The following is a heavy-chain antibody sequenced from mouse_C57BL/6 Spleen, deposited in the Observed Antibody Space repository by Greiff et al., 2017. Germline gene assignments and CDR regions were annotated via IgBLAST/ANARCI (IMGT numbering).Heavy chain of an antibody. CDR1: GFTFSSYA. J-gene: IGHJ2*01. D-gene: IGHD2-3*01. CDR3: TRNDGYYPYYFGY. Sequence: EVKLMESGAGLVKPGGSLKLSCAASGFTFSSYAMSWVRQTPEKRLEWVAYISSGGDYIYYADTVKGRFTISRDNARNTLYLQMSSLKSEDTAMYYCTRNDGYYPYYFGYWGQGTTLTVSS. V-gene: IGHV5-9-1*02. CDR2: ISSGGDYI.